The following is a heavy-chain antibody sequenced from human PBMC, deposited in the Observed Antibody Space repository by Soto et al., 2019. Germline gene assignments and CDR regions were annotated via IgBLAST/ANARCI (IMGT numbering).Heavy chain of an antibody. CDR1: GYTFTSYV. CDR2: ISAYNGNT. J-gene: IGHJ4*02. CDR3: ARYTSSWCFDY. D-gene: IGHD6-13*01. Sequence: GASVKVSCKTSGYTFTSYVISWVRQAPVQGLEWMGWISAYNGNTNYAQRLQGRVTMTRDTSTSTAYMELRSLRSDDTAVYYCARYTSSWCFDYWGQGTLVTVSS. V-gene: IGHV1-18*01.